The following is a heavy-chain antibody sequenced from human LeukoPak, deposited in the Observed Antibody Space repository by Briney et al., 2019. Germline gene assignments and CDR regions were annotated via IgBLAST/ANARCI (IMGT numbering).Heavy chain of an antibody. CDR3: ARVYCSSTSCSTANWFDP. V-gene: IGHV1-69*06. D-gene: IGHD2-2*01. CDR2: IIPIFGTT. CDR1: GGTFSSYA. J-gene: IGHJ5*02. Sequence: SVKVSCKASGGTFSSYAISWVRQAPGQGLEWMGGIIPIFGTTNYAQKFQGRITITADKSTSTAYMELSSLRSEDTAVYYCARVYCSSTSCSTANWFDPWGQETLVTVSS.